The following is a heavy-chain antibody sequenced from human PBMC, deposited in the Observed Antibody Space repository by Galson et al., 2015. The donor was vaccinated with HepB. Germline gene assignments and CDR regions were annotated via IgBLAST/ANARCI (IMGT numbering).Heavy chain of an antibody. Sequence: SVKVSCKASGYTFTSYYMHWVRQAPGQGLEWMGIINPSGGSTSYAQKFQGRVTMTRDTSTSTVYMELSSLRSEDTAVYYCARDNVGATTLFYYYYGMDVWGQGTTVTVSS. V-gene: IGHV1-46*01. J-gene: IGHJ6*02. CDR1: GYTFTSYY. D-gene: IGHD1-26*01. CDR2: INPSGGST. CDR3: ARDNVGATTLFYYYYGMDV.